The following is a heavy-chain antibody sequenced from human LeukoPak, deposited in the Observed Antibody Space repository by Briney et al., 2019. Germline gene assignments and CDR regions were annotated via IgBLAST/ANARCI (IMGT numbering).Heavy chain of an antibody. J-gene: IGHJ6*02. V-gene: IGHV1-8*01. CDR3: ARLEITMIVRGNYYYGMDV. CDR2: MNPNSGNT. Sequence: GSVKVSCKASGYTFTSYDINRVRQATGQGLEWMGWMNPNSGNTGYAQKFQGRVTMTRNTSISTAYMELSSLRSEDTAVYYCARLEITMIVRGNYYYGMDVWGQGTTVTVSS. D-gene: IGHD3-22*01. CDR1: GYTFTSYD.